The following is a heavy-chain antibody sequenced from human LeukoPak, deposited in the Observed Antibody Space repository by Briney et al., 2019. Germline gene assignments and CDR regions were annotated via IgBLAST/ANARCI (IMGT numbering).Heavy chain of an antibody. D-gene: IGHD3-3*01. Sequence: PSETLSLTCTVSGGSISSYYWSWIRQPPGKGLEWIGYIYYSGSTNYNPSLKSRVTISVDTSKNQFSLKLSSVTAADTAVYYCARSGVGDSAATTGGYYYYGMDVWGQGTTVTVSS. V-gene: IGHV4-59*08. CDR3: ARSGVGDSAATTGGYYYYGMDV. J-gene: IGHJ6*02. CDR1: GGSISSYY. CDR2: IYYSGST.